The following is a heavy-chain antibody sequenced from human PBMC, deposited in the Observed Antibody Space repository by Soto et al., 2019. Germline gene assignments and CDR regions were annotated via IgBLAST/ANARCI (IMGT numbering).Heavy chain of an antibody. V-gene: IGHV1-46*01. Sequence: PSVKVSCKASGYTFTSYYMHWVRQAPGQGLEWMGIINPSGGSTSYAQKFQGRVTMTRDTSTSTVYMELSSLRSEDTAVYYCARVTYDYAPFDYWGQGTLVTVSS. CDR3: ARVTYDYAPFDY. D-gene: IGHD3-16*01. CDR1: GYTFTSYY. CDR2: INPSGGST. J-gene: IGHJ4*02.